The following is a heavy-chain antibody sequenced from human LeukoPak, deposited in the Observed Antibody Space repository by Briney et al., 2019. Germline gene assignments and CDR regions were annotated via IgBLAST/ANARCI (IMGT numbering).Heavy chain of an antibody. CDR2: TYYRSKWYS. J-gene: IGHJ4*02. CDR1: GDSVSINSAA. V-gene: IGHV6-1*01. CDR3: ARGAGPKQQLTAYYFDY. Sequence: SQTLSLTCAISGDSVSINSAAWNWIRQSPSRGLEWLGSTYYRSKWYSDYAVSVKSRITINPDTSKNQFSLQLNSVTPEDTAVYYCARGAGPKQQLTAYYFDYWGQGTLVTVSS. D-gene: IGHD6-13*01.